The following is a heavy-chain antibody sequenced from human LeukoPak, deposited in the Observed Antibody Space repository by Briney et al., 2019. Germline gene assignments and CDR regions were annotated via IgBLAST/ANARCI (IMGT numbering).Heavy chain of an antibody. CDR3: ARADSVPAGDYHYWYMDV. Sequence: ASVKVSCKASGYTFTSYYMHWVRQDPRQGLQWMGWINPNTGGTDYAQKFQGRVTMTRDTSISTVYMELSSLRSDDTAVYYCARADSVPAGDYHYWYMDVWGKGTTVTVSS. V-gene: IGHV1-2*02. D-gene: IGHD2-2*01. CDR1: GYTFTSYY. CDR2: INPNTGGT. J-gene: IGHJ6*03.